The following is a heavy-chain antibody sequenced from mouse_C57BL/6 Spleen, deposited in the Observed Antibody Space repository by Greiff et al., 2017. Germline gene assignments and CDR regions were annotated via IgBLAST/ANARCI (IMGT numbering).Heavy chain of an antibody. CDR2: IDPSDSYT. CDR3: ARKGDYGYYFDY. Sequence: QVQLQQPGAELVMPGASVKLSCKASGYTFTSYWMHWVKQRPGQGLEWIGEIDPSDSYTNYNQKFKGKSTLTVDKSSSTAYMQLSSLTSEDSAVYYCARKGDYGYYFDYWGQGTTLTVSS. J-gene: IGHJ2*01. V-gene: IGHV1-69*01. D-gene: IGHD1-2*01. CDR1: GYTFTSYW.